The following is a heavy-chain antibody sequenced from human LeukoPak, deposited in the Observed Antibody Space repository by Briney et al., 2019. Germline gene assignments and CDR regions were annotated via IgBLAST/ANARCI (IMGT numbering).Heavy chain of an antibody. D-gene: IGHD6-19*01. CDR1: GFTFSSYS. CDR2: ISSSSSYI. Sequence: GGSLRLSCAASGFTFSSYSMNWVRQAPGKGLEWVSSISSSSSYIYYADSVKGRFTISRDNAKNSLYLQMNSLRAEDTAVYYCARATAQWLRVPAGYFDYWGQGTLVTVSS. J-gene: IGHJ4*02. V-gene: IGHV3-21*01. CDR3: ARATAQWLRVPAGYFDY.